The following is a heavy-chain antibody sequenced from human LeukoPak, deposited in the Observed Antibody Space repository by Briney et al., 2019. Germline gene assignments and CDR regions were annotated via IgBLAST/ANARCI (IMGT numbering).Heavy chain of an antibody. CDR1: GYTFTAYA. J-gene: IGHJ4*02. V-gene: IGHV1-2*02. CDR3: ARDRYGDGFAHFDY. CDR2: ITPSDGA. Sequence: ASVKVSCKSSGYTFTAYAMHWGRQAPGQGLEWMGWITPSDGANYAQKFQGRVTMTRDTSMSTAYMDLNRLTSDDTAVYFCARDRYGDGFAHFDYWGQGTLVTVSS. D-gene: IGHD5-24*01.